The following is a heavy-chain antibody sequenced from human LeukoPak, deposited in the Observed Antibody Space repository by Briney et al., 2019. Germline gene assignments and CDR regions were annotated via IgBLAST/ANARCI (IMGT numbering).Heavy chain of an antibody. CDR3: ARVFCSSGNMCYKRSPDFDP. D-gene: IGHD2-2*01. V-gene: IGHV1-2*02. J-gene: IGHJ5*02. CDR2: IDPKTGGT. CDR1: GYTFSNFY. Sequence: ASMNVSCKASGYTFSNFYMHWLRQVPGHGPEWMGWIDPKTGGTKYAQKFQGRISVTADTSISTAYIQLTRLTSDDTAVYHCARVFCSSGNMCYKRSPDFDPWGQGTLIIVSS.